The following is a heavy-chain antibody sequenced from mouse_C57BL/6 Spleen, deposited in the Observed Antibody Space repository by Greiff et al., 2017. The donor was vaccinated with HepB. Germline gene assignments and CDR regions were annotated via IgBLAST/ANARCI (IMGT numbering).Heavy chain of an antibody. CDR1: GYTFTSYW. CDR3: ARGGYAPYAMDY. CDR2: IHPNSGST. Sequence: QVQLQQPGAELVKPGASVKLSCKASGYTFTSYWMHWVKQRPGQGLEWIGMIHPNSGSTNYNEKFKSKATLTVDKSSSTAYMQLSSLTSEDSAVYYCARGGYAPYAMDYWGQGTSVTVSS. D-gene: IGHD2-10*02. V-gene: IGHV1-64*01. J-gene: IGHJ4*01.